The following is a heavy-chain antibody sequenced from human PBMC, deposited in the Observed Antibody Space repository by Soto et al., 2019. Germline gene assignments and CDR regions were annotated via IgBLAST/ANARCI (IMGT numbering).Heavy chain of an antibody. Sequence: QVQLVQSGAEVKKPGASVKVSCKASGYTFTIYGISWVRQAPGQGLEWMGGISGYNGNTDYAQNLQDRVTLTTDASTSSVYMELRSLRSDDTAVYYCARVDYYDSSGDYGYWGQGTLITVSS. CDR3: ARVDYYDSSGDYGY. CDR1: GYTFTIYG. D-gene: IGHD3-22*01. V-gene: IGHV1-18*04. J-gene: IGHJ4*02. CDR2: ISGYNGNT.